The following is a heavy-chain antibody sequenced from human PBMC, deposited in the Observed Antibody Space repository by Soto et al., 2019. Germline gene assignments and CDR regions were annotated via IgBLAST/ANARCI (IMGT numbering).Heavy chain of an antibody. Sequence: GRSLRLPCAASGFTFSTYAKSWVRQALGKEMEWVSAISGSGGSTSYADSVKGRFTISRDNSKNTLYLQMNSLRAEDTAVHYCAKASRPFPSLVLAAVSYYYYGMDVSCQATPVTVSS. CDR2: ISGSGGST. J-gene: IGHJ6*02. CDR3: AKASRPFPSLVLAAVSYYYYGMDV. V-gene: IGHV3-23*01. D-gene: IGHD2-8*01. CDR1: GFTFSTYA.